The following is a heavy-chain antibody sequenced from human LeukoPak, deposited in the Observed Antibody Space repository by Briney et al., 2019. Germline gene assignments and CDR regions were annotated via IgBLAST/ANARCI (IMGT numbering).Heavy chain of an antibody. CDR2: INPIGGTT. CDR1: GYTFTSYY. Sequence: ASVKVSCKTSGYTFTSYYIHWVRQAPGQGPEWLGIINPIGGTTHFAQKFQGRVTMTRDTSTTTVYMELSSLGSEDTAVYFCARAGVGDYYDYWGQGTLVTVSS. CDR3: ARAGVGDYYDY. V-gene: IGHV1-46*01. D-gene: IGHD2-21*01. J-gene: IGHJ4*02.